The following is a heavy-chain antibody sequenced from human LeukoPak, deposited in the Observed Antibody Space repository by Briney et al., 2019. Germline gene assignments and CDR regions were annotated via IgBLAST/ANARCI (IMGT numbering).Heavy chain of an antibody. D-gene: IGHD2-15*01. V-gene: IGHV1-24*01. Sequence: ASVKVSCKVSGYTLTELSMHWVRQAPGKGLEWMGGFDPEDGETIYAQKFQGRVTVTEDTSTDTAYMELSSLRSEDTAVYHCATVIYCSGGSCYPTFDCWGQGTLVTVSS. CDR3: ATVIYCSGGSCYPTFDC. CDR1: GYTLTELS. CDR2: FDPEDGET. J-gene: IGHJ4*02.